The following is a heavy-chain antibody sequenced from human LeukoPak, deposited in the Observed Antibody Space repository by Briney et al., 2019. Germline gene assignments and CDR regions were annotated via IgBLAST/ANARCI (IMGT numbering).Heavy chain of an antibody. CDR1: GFTFSSYA. CDR2: IKQDGSEK. V-gene: IGHV3-7*01. CDR3: ASGRQLGY. D-gene: IGHD3-16*01. Sequence: GRSLRLSCAASGFTFSSYAMHWVRQAPGKGREWVANIKQDGSEKYYVDSVKGRFTISRDNAKNSLYLQMNSLRAEDTALYYCASGRQLGYWGQGTLVTVSS. J-gene: IGHJ4*02.